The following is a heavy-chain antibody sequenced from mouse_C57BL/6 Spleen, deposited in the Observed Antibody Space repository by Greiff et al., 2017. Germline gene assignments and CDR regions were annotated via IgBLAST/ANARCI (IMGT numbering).Heavy chain of an antibody. CDR3: AREEGTVVAQGYFDV. CDR2: IDPEDGET. Sequence: VQLQQSGAELVKPGASVKLSCPASGFNIKDYYMHWVKQRTEQGLEWIGRIDPEDGETKYAPKFQGKATIPADTSSNTAYLQLSSLTSEDTAVYYCAREEGTVVAQGYFDVWGTGTTVTVSS. V-gene: IGHV14-2*01. CDR1: GFNIKDYY. D-gene: IGHD1-1*01. J-gene: IGHJ1*03.